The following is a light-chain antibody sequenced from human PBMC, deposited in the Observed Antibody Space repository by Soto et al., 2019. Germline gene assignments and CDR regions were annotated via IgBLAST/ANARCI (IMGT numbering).Light chain of an antibody. Sequence: QSPPTLSASVGDRVTITCRASQSISSWLAWYQQKPGEAPKLLIYKASTLESGVPSSFSGSGSGTEFTLTISSLQPDDFATYYCQQYNSFPWTFGQGTK. CDR3: QQYNSFPWT. V-gene: IGKV1-5*03. CDR2: KAS. CDR1: QSISSW. J-gene: IGKJ1*01.